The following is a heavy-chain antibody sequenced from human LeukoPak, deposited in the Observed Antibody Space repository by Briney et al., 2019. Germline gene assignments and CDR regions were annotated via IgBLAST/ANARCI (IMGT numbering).Heavy chain of an antibody. CDR1: GFTFSIYW. Sequence: GSLRLSCAAPGFTFSIYWMSWVRQAPGKGLEWVANIKQDGSEKYYVDSMKGRFTISRDNAKNSLYLQMNSLRAEDTAVYYCARDVRDVLDYWGQGTLVTVSS. CDR3: ARDVRDVLDY. CDR2: IKQDGSEK. V-gene: IGHV3-7*04. J-gene: IGHJ4*02.